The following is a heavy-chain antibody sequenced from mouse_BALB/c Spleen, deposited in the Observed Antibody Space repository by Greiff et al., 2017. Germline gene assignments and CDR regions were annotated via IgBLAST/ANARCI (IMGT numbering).Heavy chain of an antibody. CDR3: TRPGYRYWFAY. CDR2: IRLKSNNYAT. Sequence: EVKLMESGGGLVQPGGSMKLSCVASGFTFSNYWMNWVRQSPEKGLEWVAEIRLKSNNYATHYAESVKGRFTISRDDSKSSVYLQMNNLRAEDTGIYYCTRPGYRYWFAYWGQGTLVTVSA. J-gene: IGHJ3*01. D-gene: IGHD2-14*01. V-gene: IGHV6-6*02. CDR1: GFTFSNYW.